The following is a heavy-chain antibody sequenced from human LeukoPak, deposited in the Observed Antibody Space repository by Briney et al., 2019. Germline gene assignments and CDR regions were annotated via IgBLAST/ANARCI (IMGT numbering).Heavy chain of an antibody. CDR2: MNPNSGNT. CDR3: ARYYYDSSGYSGSYYYYGMDV. J-gene: IGHJ6*02. D-gene: IGHD3-22*01. CDR1: GYTFTSYD. Sequence: ASVKVSCKASGYTFTSYDINWVRQATGQGLEWMGWMNPNSGNTGYAQKFQGRVTMTRNTSISTAYMELRSLRSDDTAVYYCARYYYDSSGYSGSYYYYGMDVWGQGTTVTVSS. V-gene: IGHV1-8*01.